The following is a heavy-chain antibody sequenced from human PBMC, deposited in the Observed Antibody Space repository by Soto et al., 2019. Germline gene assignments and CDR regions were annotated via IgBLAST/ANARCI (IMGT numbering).Heavy chain of an antibody. CDR1: GDTFNFYS. V-gene: IGHV1-69*02. Sequence: QVQLVQSGAEVKKPGSSVRVSCKASGDTFNFYSINWVRQAPGLGLEWMGRINPILSMSNYAQRFQGRVTMTADKSTSTAYMELSSLRSEDTAMYYCASSYGSGYRALDSWGQGALVTVSS. CDR3: ASSYGSGYRALDS. J-gene: IGHJ4*02. CDR2: INPILSMS. D-gene: IGHD3-10*01.